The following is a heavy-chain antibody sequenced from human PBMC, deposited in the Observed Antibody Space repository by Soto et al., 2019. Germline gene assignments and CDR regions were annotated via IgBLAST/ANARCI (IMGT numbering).Heavy chain of an antibody. J-gene: IGHJ4*02. D-gene: IGHD2-21*02. CDR1: GGTLSSSYA. Sequence: VLLVQSGSEVKEPGSSVRVSCRASGGTLSSSYAISWVRQAPGQGLEWLGGLTSFAKANYAQRFQGRVTFTADRSTSTAYMELSSLTSDDTAVYYCARDSPSLAYCGGDCYSIDYWGQGTLVTVSS. CDR2: LTSFAKA. CDR3: ARDSPSLAYCGGDCYSIDY. V-gene: IGHV1-69*06.